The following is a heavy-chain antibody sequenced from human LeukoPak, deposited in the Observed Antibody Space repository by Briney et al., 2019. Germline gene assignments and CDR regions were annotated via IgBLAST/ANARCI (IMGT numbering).Heavy chain of an antibody. V-gene: IGHV3-23*01. CDR2: ISGSGGST. CDR3: AKWRGYLDY. Sequence: GGSLRLSCAASGFTFSSYGMSCVRQAPGKGLEWVSAISGSGGSTYYAYSVKGRFTISRDNSKNTLYLQMNSRRAEDTAVYYCAKWRGYLDYWGQGTLVTVSS. D-gene: IGHD5-12*01. J-gene: IGHJ4*02. CDR1: GFTFSSYG.